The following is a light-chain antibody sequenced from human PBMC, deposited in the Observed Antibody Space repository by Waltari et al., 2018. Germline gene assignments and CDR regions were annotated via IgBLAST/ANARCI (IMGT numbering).Light chain of an antibody. V-gene: IGKV3-20*01. J-gene: IGKJ3*01. CDR2: GAS. CDR1: QSVSSY. CDR3: QKYSISPFT. Sequence: VILPQSPATLSLSPGERATLSCRASQSVSSYLAWYQQKPGQAPRLLIYGASSRATGIPDRFSGSGSGTEFTLTISSLEPEDFAVYYCQKYSISPFTFGPGTKLDIK.